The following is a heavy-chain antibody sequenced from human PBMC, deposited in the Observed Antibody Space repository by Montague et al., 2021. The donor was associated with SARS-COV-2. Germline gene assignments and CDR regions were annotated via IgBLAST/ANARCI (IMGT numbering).Heavy chain of an antibody. J-gene: IGHJ6*02. Sequence: SLRLSCAASGFTFSSYGIRWVRQAPGKGLEWVAVISYGGSNKHYADSVKGRFTISRDNSKNTLYLQMNSLRAEDTAVYYCAKDQGDCSSSRCFRGWTYYYYGMDVWGQGTTVTVSS. V-gene: IGHV3-30*18. D-gene: IGHD2-2*01. CDR3: AKDQGDCSSSRCFRGWTYYYYGMDV. CDR1: GFTFSSYG. CDR2: ISYGGSNK.